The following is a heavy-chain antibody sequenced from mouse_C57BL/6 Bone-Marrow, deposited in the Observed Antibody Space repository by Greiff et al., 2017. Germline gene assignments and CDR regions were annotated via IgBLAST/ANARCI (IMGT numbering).Heavy chain of an antibody. Sequence: VQLQQPGAELVKPGASVKLSCKASGYTFTSYWLHWVKQRPGQGLEWIGMIHPNSGSTNYNEKFKSKATLTVDKSSSTAYMQLSRLTSEDSAVYYCARFDYEFDAMDYWGQGTSVTVSS. CDR1: GYTFTSYW. V-gene: IGHV1-64*01. CDR2: IHPNSGST. J-gene: IGHJ4*01. D-gene: IGHD2-4*01. CDR3: ARFDYEFDAMDY.